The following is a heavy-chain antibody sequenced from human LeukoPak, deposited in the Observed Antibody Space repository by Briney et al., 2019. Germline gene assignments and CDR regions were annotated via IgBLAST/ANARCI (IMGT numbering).Heavy chain of an antibody. V-gene: IGHV4-30-2*01. Sequence: SQTLSLTCTVSGGSISSGGYYWSWIRQPPGKGLEWIGEINHSGSTNYNPSLKSRVTISVDTSKNQFSLKLSSVTAADTAVYYCARDNYYDSSGYSGYWGQGTLVTVSS. J-gene: IGHJ4*02. CDR3: ARDNYYDSSGYSGY. D-gene: IGHD3-22*01. CDR2: INHSGST. CDR1: GGSISSGGYY.